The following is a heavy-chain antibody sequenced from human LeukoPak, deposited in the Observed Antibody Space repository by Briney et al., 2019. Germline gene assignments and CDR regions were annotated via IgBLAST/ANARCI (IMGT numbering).Heavy chain of an antibody. J-gene: IGHJ4*02. CDR2: FDPEDGET. CDR3: VRGLGIVKQEKYFDS. V-gene: IGHV1-24*01. CDR1: GYTLTELS. Sequence: ASVKVSCKVSGYTLTELSMHWVRQAPGKGLEWMGGFDPEDGETIYAQKFQGRVTLTRDTSISTAYMEVSSLRSDDTAIYYCVRGLGIVKQEKYFDSWGQGTLVTVSS. D-gene: IGHD1-1*01.